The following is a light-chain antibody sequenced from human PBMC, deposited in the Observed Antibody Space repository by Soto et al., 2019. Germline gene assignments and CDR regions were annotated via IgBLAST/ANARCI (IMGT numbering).Light chain of an antibody. CDR1: SSDVGGYDY. CDR2: EVS. J-gene: IGLJ1*01. Sequence: QSLLTQPASVSGSPGQSITISCTGTSSDVGGYDYVSWYQLHPGKAPKLMVFEVSNRPSGVSYRFSGSKSGNTASLTISGLQAEDEADYFCSSYSISTAYLFGTGTKVT. V-gene: IGLV2-14*01. CDR3: SSYSISTAYL.